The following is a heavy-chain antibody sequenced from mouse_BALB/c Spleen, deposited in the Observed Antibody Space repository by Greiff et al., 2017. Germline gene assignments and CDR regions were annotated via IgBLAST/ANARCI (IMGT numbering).Heavy chain of an antibody. V-gene: IGHV2-6-2*01. CDR2: IWSDGST. CDR3: ARHGGNYGGFAY. J-gene: IGHJ3*01. Sequence: VKLMESGPDLVAPSQSLSITCTVSGFSLTSYGVHWVRQPPGKGLEWLVVIWSDGSTTYNSALKSRLSISKDNSKSQVFLKMNSLQTDDTAMYYCARHGGNYGGFAYWGQGTLVTVSA. D-gene: IGHD2-1*01. CDR1: GFSLTSYG.